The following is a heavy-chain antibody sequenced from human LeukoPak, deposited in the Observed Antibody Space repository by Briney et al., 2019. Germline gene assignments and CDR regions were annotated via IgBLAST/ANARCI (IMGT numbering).Heavy chain of an antibody. CDR3: ARRASSSWNFDY. D-gene: IGHD6-13*01. CDR2: IYYSGST. CDR1: GGSISSGGYY. Sequence: PSETLSLTCTVSGGSISSGGYYWSWIRQHPGKGLEWIGYIYYSGSTYYNPSLKSRVTISVDTSKNPFSLKLSSVTAADTAVYYCARRASSSWNFDYWGQGTLVTVSS. J-gene: IGHJ4*02. V-gene: IGHV4-31*03.